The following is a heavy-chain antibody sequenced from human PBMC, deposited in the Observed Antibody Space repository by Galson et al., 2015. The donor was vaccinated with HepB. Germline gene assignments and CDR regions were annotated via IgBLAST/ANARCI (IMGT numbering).Heavy chain of an antibody. D-gene: IGHD3-22*01. CDR2: IYPSDSDT. J-gene: IGHJ2*01. Sequence: QSGAEVKKPGESLKISCKGSGYSFTTYWIGWVRQMPGKGLEWMGIIYPSDSDTRYSPSFQGQVTISADKSISTAYLQWSSLKASDTAIYYCTRRYYDTSGDFLALPRPNWYFDLWGRGTLVTVSS. CDR1: GYSFTTYW. V-gene: IGHV5-51*01. CDR3: TRRYYDTSGDFLALPRPNWYFDL.